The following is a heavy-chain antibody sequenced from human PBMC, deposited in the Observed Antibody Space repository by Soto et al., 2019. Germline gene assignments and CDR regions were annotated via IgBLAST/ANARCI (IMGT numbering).Heavy chain of an antibody. V-gene: IGHV1-69*02. J-gene: IGHJ6*02. Sequence: QVQLVQSGAEVKKPGSSVKVSCKASGGTFSSYTISWVRQAPGQGLEWMGRIIPILGIANYAQKFQGRVTITADKSTSKAYMELSSLRSEDTAVYYCANKDFDSSEYYYYGMDVWGQGTTVTVSS. D-gene: IGHD3-22*01. CDR3: ANKDFDSSEYYYYGMDV. CDR2: IIPILGIA. CDR1: GGTFSSYT.